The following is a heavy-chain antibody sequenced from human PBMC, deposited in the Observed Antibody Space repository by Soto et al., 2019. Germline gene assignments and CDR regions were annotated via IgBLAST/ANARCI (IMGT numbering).Heavy chain of an antibody. D-gene: IGHD5-18*01. CDR3: ARFTAYYYYYGMDV. J-gene: IGHJ6*02. Sequence: SVKVSCSASGYTFTGYYMHWVRQAPVQGLEWMGWINPNSGGTNYAQKFQGRVTMTRDTSISTAYMELSRLRSDDTAVYYCARFTAYYYYYGMDVWGQGTTVTVSS. CDR1: GYTFTGYY. V-gene: IGHV1-2*02. CDR2: INPNSGGT.